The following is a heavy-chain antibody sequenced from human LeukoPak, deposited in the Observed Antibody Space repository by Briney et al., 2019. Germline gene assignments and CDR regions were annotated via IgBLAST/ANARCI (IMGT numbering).Heavy chain of an antibody. Sequence: SETLSLTCSVSGGSISSFYWSWIRQPPGKGLEWIGYIHDSGSTKNNPSLKSRVTMSADTSKNQFSLKLSSVTAADTAAYYCARDAISGTPDFDYWGQGTLVTVSS. D-gene: IGHD1-20*01. V-gene: IGHV4-59*01. J-gene: IGHJ4*02. CDR2: IHDSGST. CDR3: ARDAISGTPDFDY. CDR1: GGSISSFY.